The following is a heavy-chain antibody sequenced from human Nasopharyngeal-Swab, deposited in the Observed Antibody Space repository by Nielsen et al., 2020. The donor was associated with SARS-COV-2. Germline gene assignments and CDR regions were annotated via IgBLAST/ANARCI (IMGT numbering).Heavy chain of an antibody. Sequence: ASVNVSCKASGYTFTSYDINWVRQATGQGLEWMGWMNPNSGNTGYAQKFQGRVTMTRNTSISTAYMELSSLRSEDTAVYYCARASLGYYYYYGMDVWGQGTTVTVSS. V-gene: IGHV1-8*01. CDR3: ARASLGYYYYYGMDV. J-gene: IGHJ6*02. CDR1: GYTFTSYD. CDR2: MNPNSGNT.